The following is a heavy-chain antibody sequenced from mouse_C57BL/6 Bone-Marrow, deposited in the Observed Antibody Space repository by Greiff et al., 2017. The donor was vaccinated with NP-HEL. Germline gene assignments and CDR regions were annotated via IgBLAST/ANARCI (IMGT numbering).Heavy chain of an antibody. CDR2: IHPNSGST. Sequence: QVQLQQPGAELVKPGASVKLSCKASGYTFTSYWMHWVKQRPGQGLEWIGMIHPNSGSTNYNEKFKSKATLTVDKSSSTAYMQLSSLTSEDSAVYYWARDYGSSYGYWYFDVWGTGTTVTVSS. D-gene: IGHD1-1*01. CDR3: ARDYGSSYGYWYFDV. CDR1: GYTFTSYW. J-gene: IGHJ1*03. V-gene: IGHV1-64*01.